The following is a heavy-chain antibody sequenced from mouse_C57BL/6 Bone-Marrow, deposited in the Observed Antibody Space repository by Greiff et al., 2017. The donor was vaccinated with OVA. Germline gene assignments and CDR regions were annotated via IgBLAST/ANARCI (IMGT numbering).Heavy chain of an antibody. D-gene: IGHD2-3*01. J-gene: IGHJ2*01. CDR1: GYTFTSYG. V-gene: IGHV1-58*01. CDR3: ARGVYDGYYDYFDY. Sequence: EVKLVESGAELVRPGSSVKMSCKTSGYTFTSYGINWVKQRPGQGLEWIGYIYIGNGYTEYNEKFKGKATLTSDTSSSTAYMQLSSLTSEDSAIYFCARGVYDGYYDYFDYWGQGTTLTVSS. CDR2: IYIGNGYT.